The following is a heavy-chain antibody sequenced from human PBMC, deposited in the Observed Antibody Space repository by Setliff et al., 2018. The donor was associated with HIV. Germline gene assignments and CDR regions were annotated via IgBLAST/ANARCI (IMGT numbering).Heavy chain of an antibody. V-gene: IGHV1-69*10. CDR3: ARKAGTTLHYHYYYMDV. D-gene: IGHD1-7*01. Sequence: SVKVSCKASGGTFRTYGVSWVRLAPGQGHEWMGGIVPVLNRADYAQRFHGRVTITEDESTNTVYMELRSLTPEDAAIYYCARKAGTTLHYHYYYMDVWGKGTTVTVSS. J-gene: IGHJ6*03. CDR1: GGTFRTYG. CDR2: IVPVLNRA.